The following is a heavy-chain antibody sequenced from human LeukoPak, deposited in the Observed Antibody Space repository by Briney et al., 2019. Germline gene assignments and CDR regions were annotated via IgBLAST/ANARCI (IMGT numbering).Heavy chain of an antibody. D-gene: IGHD3-22*01. CDR3: ARAATMIVVVPTGY. CDR1: GYTFTGYY. J-gene: IGHJ4*02. CDR2: INTNTGNP. V-gene: IGHV7-4-1*02. Sequence: ASVKVSCKASGYTFTGYYMHWVRQAPGQGLEWMGWINTNTGNPTYAQGFTGRFVFSLDTSVSTAYLQISSLKAEDTAVYYCARAATMIVVVPTGYWGQGTLVTVSS.